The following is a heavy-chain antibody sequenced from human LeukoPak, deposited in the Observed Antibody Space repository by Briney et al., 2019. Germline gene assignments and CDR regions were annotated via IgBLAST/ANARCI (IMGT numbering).Heavy chain of an antibody. CDR2: IWYDGSNK. V-gene: IGHV3-33*01. CDR1: GFTFSSYG. D-gene: IGHD6-13*01. J-gene: IGHJ4*02. Sequence: GGSLRLSCAASGFTFSSYGMHWFRQAPGKGLEWVAIIWYDGSNKYYADSVKGRFTISRDNYKNTLYLQMNSLRAEDTAVYYCARSRAAAIYYFDYWGQGTLVTVSS. CDR3: ARSRAAAIYYFDY.